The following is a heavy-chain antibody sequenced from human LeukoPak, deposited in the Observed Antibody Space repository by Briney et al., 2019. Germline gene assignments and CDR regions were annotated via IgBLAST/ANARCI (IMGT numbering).Heavy chain of an antibody. CDR3: ARNDYVWGSYRLNWFDP. J-gene: IGHJ5*02. Sequence: TSETLSLTCAVYGGSFSGYYWSWIRQPPGKGLKWIGEINHSGSTNYNPSLKSRVTISVDTSKNQFSLKLSSVTAADTAVYYCARNDYVWGSYRLNWFDPWGQGTLVTVSS. V-gene: IGHV4-34*01. CDR1: GGSFSGYY. CDR2: INHSGST. D-gene: IGHD3-16*02.